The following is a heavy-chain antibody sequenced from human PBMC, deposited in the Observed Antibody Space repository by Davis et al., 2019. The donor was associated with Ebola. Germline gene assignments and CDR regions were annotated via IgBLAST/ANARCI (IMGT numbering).Heavy chain of an antibody. J-gene: IGHJ4*02. V-gene: IGHV5-10-1*01. CDR3: ATDFTTATEGGDY. CDR2: IDPSDSYT. Sequence: GESLKISCKGSGYSFTNYWISWVRQMPGKGLEWMGRIDPSDSYTNYSPSFQGHVTISADKSISNAYLQWSSLKASDTAMYYCATDFTTATEGGDYWGQGTLVTVSS. D-gene: IGHD6-13*01. CDR1: GYSFTNYW.